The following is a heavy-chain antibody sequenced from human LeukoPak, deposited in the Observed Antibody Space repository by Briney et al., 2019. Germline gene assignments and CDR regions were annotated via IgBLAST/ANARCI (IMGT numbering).Heavy chain of an antibody. V-gene: IGHV3-30-3*01. D-gene: IGHD2-8*01. Sequence: GGSLRLSCAASGFTFSDYAMHWVRQAPGKGLDWVAVISHDGSNKYYADSVKGRFTISRDNSKNTLYLQMNSLRAEDTAVYYCARALMTRGAFDFWGQGTMVTVSS. CDR2: ISHDGSNK. CDR1: GFTFSDYA. CDR3: ARALMTRGAFDF. J-gene: IGHJ3*01.